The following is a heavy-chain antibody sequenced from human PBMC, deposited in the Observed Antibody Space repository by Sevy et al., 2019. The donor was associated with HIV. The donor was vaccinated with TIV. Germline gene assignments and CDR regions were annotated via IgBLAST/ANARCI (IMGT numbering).Heavy chain of an antibody. Sequence: SETLSLTCTVSGGSISSSSYYWGWIRQPPGKGLEWIGSIYYSGSTYYNPSLKSRVTISVDTSKNQFSLKLSSVTAADTAVYYCARHISDSGSYYAYYYYYYMDVWGKGTTVTDSS. CDR2: IYYSGST. CDR3: ARHISDSGSYYAYYYYYYMDV. CDR1: GGSISSSSYY. V-gene: IGHV4-39*01. J-gene: IGHJ6*03. D-gene: IGHD1-26*01.